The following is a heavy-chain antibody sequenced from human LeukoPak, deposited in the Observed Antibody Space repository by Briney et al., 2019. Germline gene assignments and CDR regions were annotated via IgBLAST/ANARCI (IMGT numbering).Heavy chain of an antibody. Sequence: SETLPLTCAVYGGSFSGYYWSWIRQPPGKGLEGIGEINHSGSTNYNPSLKSRVTISVDTSKNQFSLKLSSVTAADTAVYYCARGPLYDFWSGYIDYWGQGTLVTVSS. CDR2: INHSGST. V-gene: IGHV4-34*01. D-gene: IGHD3-3*01. CDR3: ARGPLYDFWSGYIDY. J-gene: IGHJ4*02. CDR1: GGSFSGYY.